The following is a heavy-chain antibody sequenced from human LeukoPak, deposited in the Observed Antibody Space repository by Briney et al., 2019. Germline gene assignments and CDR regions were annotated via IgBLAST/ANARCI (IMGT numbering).Heavy chain of an antibody. CDR1: GFTFSSYA. V-gene: IGHV3-23*01. Sequence: GGSLRLSCAASGFTFSSYAMSWVRQAPGKGLEWVSAISGSGGSTYYADSVKGRFTISRDNSKNTLYLQMNSLRAEDPAVYYCANLFIADYFDYWGQGTLVTVSS. J-gene: IGHJ4*02. CDR2: ISGSGGST. D-gene: IGHD2-15*01. CDR3: ANLFIADYFDY.